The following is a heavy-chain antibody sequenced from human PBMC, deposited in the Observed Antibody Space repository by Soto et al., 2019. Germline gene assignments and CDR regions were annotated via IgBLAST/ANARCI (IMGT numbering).Heavy chain of an antibody. CDR2: IYYSGST. Sequence: QVQLQESGPGLVKPSQTLSLTCTVSGGSISSGGYYWSWIRQHPGKGLEWIGYIYYSGSTYYNPSLKSRVTISVDTSKTQSSLQLSSVTAADTAVYSCARGGYYYGMDVWGQGTTVTVSS. CDR1: GGSISSGGYY. V-gene: IGHV4-31*03. J-gene: IGHJ6*02. CDR3: ARGGYYYGMDV.